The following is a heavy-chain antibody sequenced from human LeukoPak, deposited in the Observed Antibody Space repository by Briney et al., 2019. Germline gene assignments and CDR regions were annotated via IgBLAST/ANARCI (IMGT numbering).Heavy chain of an antibody. D-gene: IGHD3-22*01. Sequence: SSETLSLTCAVYGGSFSGYYWSWIRQPPGKGLEWIGEINHSGSTNYNPSLKSRVTISVDTSKSQFSLKLSSVTAADTAVYYCARGYDIYDYWGQGTLVTVSS. CDR1: GGSFSGYY. J-gene: IGHJ4*02. V-gene: IGHV4-34*01. CDR3: ARGYDIYDY. CDR2: INHSGST.